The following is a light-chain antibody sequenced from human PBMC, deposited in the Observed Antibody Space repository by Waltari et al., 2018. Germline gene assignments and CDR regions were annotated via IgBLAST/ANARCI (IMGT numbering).Light chain of an antibody. CDR3: QQYDNYWT. CDR1: QSISNW. CDR2: KAS. J-gene: IGKJ1*01. Sequence: DIQMTQSPSTLSASVGDRVTITCRASQSISNWLAWYQQKPGKAPKLLIYKASNLESGVPSRCSGSGSGTEFTLTISSLQPDDFATYYCQQYDNYWTFGQGTKVEI. V-gene: IGKV1-5*03.